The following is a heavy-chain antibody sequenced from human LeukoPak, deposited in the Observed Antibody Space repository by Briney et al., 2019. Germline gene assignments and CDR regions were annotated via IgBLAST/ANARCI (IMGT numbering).Heavy chain of an antibody. Sequence: PSETLSLTCTVSGGSISRYYWSWIRRLPGKGLEWIGYIDDSGNTNYNPSLKSQVTISVDKSKNQFSLKLSFVTAADTAVYYCAREAGEVGAPPGYAFDIWGQGTMVTVSS. D-gene: IGHD1-26*01. CDR1: GGSISRYY. J-gene: IGHJ3*02. V-gene: IGHV4-59*01. CDR2: IDDSGNT. CDR3: AREAGEVGAPPGYAFDI.